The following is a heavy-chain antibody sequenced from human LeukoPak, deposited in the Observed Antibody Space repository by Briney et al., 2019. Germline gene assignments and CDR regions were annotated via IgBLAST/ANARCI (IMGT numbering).Heavy chain of an antibody. V-gene: IGHV3-21*01. CDR1: GFTFSTYS. Sequence: GGSLRLSCAASGFTFSTYSMNWVRKAPGKGLEWVSSISSSSSYIYYADSMKGRFTISRDNAKNSLYLQMNSLRAEDTAVYYCARCTASCYANAFDVWGQGTLLTVSS. D-gene: IGHD2-2*01. CDR2: ISSSSSYI. CDR3: ARCTASCYANAFDV. J-gene: IGHJ3*01.